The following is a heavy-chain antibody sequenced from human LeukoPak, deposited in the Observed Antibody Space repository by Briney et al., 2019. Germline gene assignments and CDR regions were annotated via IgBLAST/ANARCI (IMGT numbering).Heavy chain of an antibody. J-gene: IGHJ4*02. D-gene: IGHD1-14*01. V-gene: IGHV3-53*01. CDR2: IYSCGAT. CDR3: AARNY. CDR1: GFSVSNNY. Sequence: VGSLRLSCAASGFSVSNNYMSWVRQAPGKGLEGVSAIYSCGATYYADSVKGRFTISRDNSKNTLYLQMNSLRVEDTAVYYCAARNYWGQGTLVTVFS.